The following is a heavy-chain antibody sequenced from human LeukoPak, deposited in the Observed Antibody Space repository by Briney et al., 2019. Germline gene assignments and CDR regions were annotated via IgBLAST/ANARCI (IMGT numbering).Heavy chain of an antibody. CDR2: IYYSGST. CDR3: ARDGGMSGSH. CDR1: GGSISSSSYY. V-gene: IGHV4-39*07. J-gene: IGHJ4*02. D-gene: IGHD3-16*01. Sequence: SETLSLTCTVSGGSISSSSYYWGWIRQPPGKGLEWIGSIYYSGSTYYNPSLKSRVTISVDTSKNQFSLKLTSVTAADTAVYYCARDGGMSGSHWGRGILVSVSS.